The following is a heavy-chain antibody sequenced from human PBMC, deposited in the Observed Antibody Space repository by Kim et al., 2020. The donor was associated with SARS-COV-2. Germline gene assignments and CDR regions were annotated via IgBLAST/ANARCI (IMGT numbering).Heavy chain of an antibody. CDR3: ARTLSSTRFENYDF. Sequence: SETLSLTCTVSGASISGSLSYWGWIRQSPGKGLEWIGSIFETGRTMYNPSLASRLTIILDTSMNEVSLKLNSVTATDTALYFCARTLSSTRFENYDFWGHGTQVTVSS. CDR1: GASISGSLSY. D-gene: IGHD2-2*01. J-gene: IGHJ4*01. V-gene: IGHV4-39*01. CDR2: IFETGRT.